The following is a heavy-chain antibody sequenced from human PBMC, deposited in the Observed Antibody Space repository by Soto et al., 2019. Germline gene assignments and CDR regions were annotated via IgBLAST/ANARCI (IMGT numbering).Heavy chain of an antibody. J-gene: IGHJ4*02. CDR3: ARSVGSGFNGY. V-gene: IGHV4-30-4*01. CDR1: GGSISSGDYY. CDR2: IYYSGST. D-gene: IGHD3-10*01. Sequence: SETLSLTCTVSGGSISSGDYYWSWIRQPPGKGLEWIGYIYYSGSTYYNPSLKSRVTISVDTSKNQFSLKLSSVTAADTAVYYCARSVGSGFNGYWGQGTLVTVSS.